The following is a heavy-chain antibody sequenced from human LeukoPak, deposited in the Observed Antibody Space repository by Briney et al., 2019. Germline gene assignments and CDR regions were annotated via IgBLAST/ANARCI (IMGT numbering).Heavy chain of an antibody. V-gene: IGHV1-69*06. CDR2: IIPIFGTA. J-gene: IGHJ3*02. Sequence: ASVKVSCKASGGTFSSYAISWVRQAPGQGLGWMGGIIPIFGTANYAQKFQGRVTITADKSTSTAYMELSSLRSEDTAVYYCAQVLGYAFDIWGQGTMVTVSS. CDR3: AQVLGYAFDI. D-gene: IGHD2-15*01. CDR1: GGTFSSYA.